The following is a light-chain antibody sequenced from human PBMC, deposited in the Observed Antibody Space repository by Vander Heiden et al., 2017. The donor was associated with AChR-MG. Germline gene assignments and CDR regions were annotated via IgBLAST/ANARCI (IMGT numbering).Light chain of an antibody. Sequence: QSVLTQPPSASGTPGQRVTISCSGRSSNIGSNYVYWYHQPPGTAPKLLIYRNNQRPSGVPDRFSGSKSGTSASLAISGLRSEDEADYYCAAWDDSLSGVVFGGGTKLTVL. CDR3: AAWDDSLSGVV. J-gene: IGLJ2*01. CDR2: RNN. V-gene: IGLV1-47*01. CDR1: SSNIGSNY.